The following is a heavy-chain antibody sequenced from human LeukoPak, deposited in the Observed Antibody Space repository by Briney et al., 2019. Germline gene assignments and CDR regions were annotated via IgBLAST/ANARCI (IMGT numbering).Heavy chain of an antibody. D-gene: IGHD6-13*01. Sequence: GGSLRLSCAASGFTFSSYGMHWVRQAPGKGLEWVAVISYDGSNKYYADSVKGRFTISRDNSKNTLYLQMNSLRAEDTAVYYCARLPGIAAAGRIGYYYYGMDVWGQGTTVTVSS. CDR3: ARLPGIAAAGRIGYYYYGMDV. J-gene: IGHJ6*02. CDR1: GFTFSSYG. V-gene: IGHV3-30*03. CDR2: ISYDGSNK.